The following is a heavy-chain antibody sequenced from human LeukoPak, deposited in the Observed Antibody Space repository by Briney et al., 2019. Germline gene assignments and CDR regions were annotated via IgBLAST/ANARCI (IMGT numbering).Heavy chain of an antibody. J-gene: IGHJ5*01. V-gene: IGHV3-23*01. CDR3: AKVLSTGYYYDS. CDR1: GFILENFG. Sequence: GGSLRLSCATSGFILENFGMYWVRQAPGKGLEWVSGISGSGDRTHYADSVQGRFIVSRDNSKNTLFLEMNNLKSEDTALYYCAKVLSTGYYYDSWGQGTLVAVSS. CDR2: ISGSGDRT. D-gene: IGHD3-22*01.